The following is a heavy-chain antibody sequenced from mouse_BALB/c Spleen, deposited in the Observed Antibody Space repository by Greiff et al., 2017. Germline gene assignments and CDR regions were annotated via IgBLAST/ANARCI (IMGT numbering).Heavy chain of an antibody. D-gene: IGHD2-10*02. CDR3: ARMGYGNYYAMDY. CDR1: GYTFTSYV. Sequence: VHVKQSGPELVKPGASVKMSCKASGYTFTSYVMHWVKQKPGQGLEWIGYINPYNDGTKYNEKFKGKATLTSDKSSSTAYMELSSLTSEDSAVYYCARMGYGNYYAMDYWGQGTSVTVAS. V-gene: IGHV1-14*01. CDR2: INPYNDGT. J-gene: IGHJ4*01.